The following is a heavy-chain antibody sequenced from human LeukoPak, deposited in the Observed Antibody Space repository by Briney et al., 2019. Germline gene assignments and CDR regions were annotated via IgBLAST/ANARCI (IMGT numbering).Heavy chain of an antibody. CDR3: AKDIGRVDTASTYMDV. CDR2: ISSSSEYI. J-gene: IGHJ6*03. V-gene: IGHV3-21*04. CDR1: GFTFSTYT. D-gene: IGHD5-18*01. Sequence: GGSLRLSCAASGFTFSTYTMNWVRQAPGRGLEWVSSISSSSEYIYYADSVKGRFTISRDNAKNSLYLQMNSLRVEDTALYYCAKDIGRVDTASTYMDVWGKGTTATISS.